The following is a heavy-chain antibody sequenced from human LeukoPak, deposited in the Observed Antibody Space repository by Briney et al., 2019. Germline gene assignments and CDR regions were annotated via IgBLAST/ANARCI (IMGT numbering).Heavy chain of an antibody. D-gene: IGHD3-10*01. CDR2: ITGSGVGT. CDR3: AQEYYYAF. V-gene: IGHV3-23*01. Sequence: TGGSLRLSCGASGFTFSRSAMSWVRQAPGKGLEWVSCITGSGVGTYYADSVKGRFTISRDNSKNTLYLQMDSLRGEDTAVYYCAQEYYYAFWGQGALVTVSP. CDR1: GFTFSRSA. J-gene: IGHJ4*02.